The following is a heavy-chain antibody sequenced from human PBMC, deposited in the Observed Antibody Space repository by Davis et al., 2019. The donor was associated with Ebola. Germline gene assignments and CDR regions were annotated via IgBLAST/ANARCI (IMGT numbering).Heavy chain of an antibody. V-gene: IGHV3-9*01. D-gene: IGHD6-25*01. Sequence: PGGSLRLSCAASGFTFDDYAMHWVRQAPGKGLEWVSGISWNSGSIGYADSVKGRFTISRDNAKNSLYLQMNSLRAEDTALYYCAKVGDGLYYFDYWGQGTLVTVSS. CDR1: GFTFDDYA. CDR3: AKVGDGLYYFDY. J-gene: IGHJ4*02. CDR2: ISWNSGSI.